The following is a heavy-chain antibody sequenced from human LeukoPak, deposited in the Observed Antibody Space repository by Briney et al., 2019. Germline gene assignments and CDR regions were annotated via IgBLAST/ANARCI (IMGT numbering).Heavy chain of an antibody. CDR3: AKDQTYDFWSGSPVWFDP. Sequence: GGSLRLSCAASGFTFSSYGMHWVRQAPGKGLEWVAVISYDGSNKYYADSVKGRFTISRDNSKNTLYLQMNSLRAEDTAVYYCAKDQTYDFWSGSPVWFDPWGQGTLVTVSS. CDR2: ISYDGSNK. V-gene: IGHV3-30*18. D-gene: IGHD3-3*01. CDR1: GFTFSSYG. J-gene: IGHJ5*02.